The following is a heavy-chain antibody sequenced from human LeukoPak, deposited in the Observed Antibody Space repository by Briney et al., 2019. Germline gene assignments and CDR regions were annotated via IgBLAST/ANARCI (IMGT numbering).Heavy chain of an antibody. CDR3: AKDTGPIVGAPTDFQH. V-gene: IGHV3-9*01. CDR2: ISWNSGSI. Sequence: GRSLRLSCAASGFTFDDYAMHWVRQAPGKGLEGVSGISWNSGSIGYADSVKGRFTISRDNAKNSLYLQMNSLRAEDTALYYCAKDTGPIVGAPTDFQHWGQGTLVTVSS. CDR1: GFTFDDYA. J-gene: IGHJ1*01. D-gene: IGHD1-26*01.